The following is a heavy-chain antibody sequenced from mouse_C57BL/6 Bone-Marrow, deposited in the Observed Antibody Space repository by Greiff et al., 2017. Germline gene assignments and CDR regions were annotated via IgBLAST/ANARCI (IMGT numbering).Heavy chain of an antibody. Sequence: EVQVVESGAELVKPGASVKLSCTASGFNIKDYYMHWVKQRTEQGLEWIGRIDPEDGETKYAPKFQGKATITADTSYNTAYLQLSSLTSEDTAVYYCASLTTVVATPYYFDYWGQGTTLTVSS. D-gene: IGHD1-1*01. J-gene: IGHJ2*01. CDR1: GFNIKDYY. V-gene: IGHV14-2*01. CDR3: ASLTTVVATPYYFDY. CDR2: IDPEDGET.